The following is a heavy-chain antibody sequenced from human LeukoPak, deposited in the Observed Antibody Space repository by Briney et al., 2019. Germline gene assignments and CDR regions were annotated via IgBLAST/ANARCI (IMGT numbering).Heavy chain of an antibody. J-gene: IGHJ5*02. CDR1: GFTFGDYA. Sequence: PGGSLRLSCTASGFTFGDYAMSWVRQAPGKGLEWVGFIRSKAYGGTTEYAASVKGRFTISRDDSKSIAYLQMNCLKTEDTAVYYCTRIAAAGKGFYWFDPWGQGTLVTVSS. D-gene: IGHD6-13*01. V-gene: IGHV3-49*04. CDR2: IRSKAYGGTT. CDR3: TRIAAAGKGFYWFDP.